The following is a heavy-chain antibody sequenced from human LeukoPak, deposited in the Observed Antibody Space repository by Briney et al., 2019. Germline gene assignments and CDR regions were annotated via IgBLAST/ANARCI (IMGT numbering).Heavy chain of an antibody. CDR3: ARSSVGQPEDY. J-gene: IGHJ4*02. CDR2: IIPIFGTA. D-gene: IGHD1-14*01. V-gene: IGHV1-69*06. Sequence: ASVRVSCKASGGTFSSYAISWVRQAPGQGLEWMGGIIPIFGTANYAQKFQGRVTITADKSTSTAYMELSSLGSEDTAVYYCARSSVGQPEDYWGQGTLVTVSS. CDR1: GGTFSSYA.